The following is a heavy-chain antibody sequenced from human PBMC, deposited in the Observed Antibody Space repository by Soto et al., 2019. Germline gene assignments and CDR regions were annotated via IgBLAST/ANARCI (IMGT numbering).Heavy chain of an antibody. Sequence: PGGSLRLSCAASGFTFSSYGMHWIRQAPGKGLEWVAVIWYDGSKKYFADSVKGRFTISRDNSKNTLYLQMNSLRVEDTAVYCCARGNPHQLLDLDPWGQGTLVTVSS. V-gene: IGHV3-33*01. CDR1: GFTFSSYG. D-gene: IGHD2-2*01. CDR3: ARGNPHQLLDLDP. CDR2: IWYDGSKK. J-gene: IGHJ5*02.